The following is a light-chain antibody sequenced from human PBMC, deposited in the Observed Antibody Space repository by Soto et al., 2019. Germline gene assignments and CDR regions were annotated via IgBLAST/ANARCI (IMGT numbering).Light chain of an antibody. CDR1: QSVSRF. J-gene: IGKJ2*02. Sequence: EIVMQQSPATLSVSPGERVTLSCRASQSVSRFLAWYQQRPGQAPRLLIYDTSTRATGVPARFSGRGSGTEFSLTISSLQSKYFAVYYCQQYDNGTPCTFGQGTKLEVK. CDR3: QQYDNGTPCT. CDR2: DTS. V-gene: IGKV3-15*01.